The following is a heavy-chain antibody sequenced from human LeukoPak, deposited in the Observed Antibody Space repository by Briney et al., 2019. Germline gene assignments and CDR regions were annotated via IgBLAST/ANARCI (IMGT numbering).Heavy chain of an antibody. CDR2: VYYFGNA. CDR3: ATHKEGSYFDS. D-gene: IGHD3-10*01. V-gene: IGHV4-39*01. CDR1: NGSITTTRYY. Sequence: SETLSLTCSVSNGSITTTRYYWAWIRQSPGKRLEWIGSVYYFGNAYYRPSLLSRATISIDTSKKRISLNLTSVTARDTAIYYCATHKEGSYFDSWGQGTLVTVSS. J-gene: IGHJ4*02.